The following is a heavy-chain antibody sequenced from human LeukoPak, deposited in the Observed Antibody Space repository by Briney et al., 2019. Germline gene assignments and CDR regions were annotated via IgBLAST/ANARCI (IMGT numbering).Heavy chain of an antibody. D-gene: IGHD6-19*01. J-gene: IGHJ4*02. CDR2: INAGNGNT. CDR1: GYTFTSYA. CDR3: ARVGLQWLAFDY. Sequence: ASVKVSCKASGYTFTSYAMHWVRQAPGQRLEWMGWINAGNGNTKYSQKLQGRVTITRDTSASTAYMELSSLRSEGTAVYYCARVGLQWLAFDYWGQGTLVTVSS. V-gene: IGHV1-3*01.